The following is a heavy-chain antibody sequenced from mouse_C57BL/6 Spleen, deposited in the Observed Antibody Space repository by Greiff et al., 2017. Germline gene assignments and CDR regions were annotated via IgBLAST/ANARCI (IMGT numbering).Heavy chain of an antibody. Sequence: EVKLVESGGGLVQPGGSMKLSCVASGFTFSNYWMNWVRQSPEKGLEWVAQIRLKSDNYATHYAESVKGRFTISRDDSKNCVYLQMNNLRAEDTGIYYCTDPGSNYGYWGQGTTLTVSS. V-gene: IGHV6-3*01. CDR1: GFTFSNYW. D-gene: IGHD2-5*01. J-gene: IGHJ2*01. CDR2: IRLKSDNYAT. CDR3: TDPGSNYGY.